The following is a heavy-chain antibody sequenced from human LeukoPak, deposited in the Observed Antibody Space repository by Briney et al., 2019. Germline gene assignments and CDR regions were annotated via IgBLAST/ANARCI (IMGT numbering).Heavy chain of an antibody. CDR3: ARRRDDFWSGYPDY. CDR1: GYTFTDYY. J-gene: IGHJ4*02. CDR2: ISAYNGNT. Sequence: ASVKVSCKASGYTFTDYYMHWVRQAPGQGLEWMGWISAYNGNTNYAQKLQGRVTMTTDTSTSTAYMELRSLRSDDTAVYYCARRRDDFWSGYPDYWGQGTLVTVSS. D-gene: IGHD3-3*01. V-gene: IGHV1-18*04.